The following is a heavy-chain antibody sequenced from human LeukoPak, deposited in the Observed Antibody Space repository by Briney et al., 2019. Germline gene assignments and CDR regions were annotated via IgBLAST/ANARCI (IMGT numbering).Heavy chain of an antibody. V-gene: IGHV3-30*18. CDR1: RFTFSTYG. J-gene: IGHJ4*02. D-gene: IGHD1-26*01. CDR3: AKGGPPTGASPRPWDFNY. CDR2: ISYDGSNK. Sequence: SGRSLRLSCAASRFTFSTYGMHWVRQAPGKGLEWVAVISYDGSNKYYADSVKGRFTISRDNSKNTLYLQMNSLRVEDTAVYYCAKGGPPTGASPRPWDFNYWGQGTLVTVSS.